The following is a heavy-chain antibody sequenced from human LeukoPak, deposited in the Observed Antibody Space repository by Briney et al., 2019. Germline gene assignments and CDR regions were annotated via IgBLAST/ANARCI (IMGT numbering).Heavy chain of an antibody. J-gene: IGHJ6*03. CDR2: IYPSGNT. Sequence: SETLSLTCSVSGGSFSNHFWSWVRQPAGKGLEWIGRIYPSGNTNYNPSLKSRVTLSVDTSKTQFYLSLSSVTAADTAVYYCARGRSWFPTYYYYYYMDVWGKGTTVTVSS. V-gene: IGHV4-4*07. CDR3: ARGRSWFPTYYYYYYMDV. D-gene: IGHD6-13*01. CDR1: GGSFSNHF.